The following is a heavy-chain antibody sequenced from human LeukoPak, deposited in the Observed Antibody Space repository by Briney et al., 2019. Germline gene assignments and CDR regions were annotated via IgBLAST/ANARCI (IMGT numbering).Heavy chain of an antibody. CDR1: GGSISTYY. CDR3: ARATNYYDSSGYYPRPHFDY. D-gene: IGHD3-22*01. V-gene: IGHV4-59*01. J-gene: IGHJ4*02. CDR2: IYYSGST. Sequence: SETLSLTCTVSGGSISTYYWSWIRQPPGKGLEWIGYIYYSGSTHYNPSLKSRVTISVDTSKNQFSPKLSSLTAADTAVYYCARATNYYDSSGYYPRPHFDYWGRGTLVTVSS.